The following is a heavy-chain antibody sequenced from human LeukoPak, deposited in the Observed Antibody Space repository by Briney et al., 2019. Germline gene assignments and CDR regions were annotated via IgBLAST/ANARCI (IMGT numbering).Heavy chain of an antibody. CDR1: GFAFGTYA. Sequence: PGGSLRLSCAGSGFAFGTYAMSWVRQAPGMGLEWVSSISANGQATYYADSVEGRFTISRDNSKNTLYLQLNSLRAEDTATYYCARVPYNPIVYRLAYWGHVTLVTVSS. CDR2: ISANGQAT. CDR3: ARVPYNPIVYRLAY. V-gene: IGHV3-23*01. D-gene: IGHD1-14*01. J-gene: IGHJ4*01.